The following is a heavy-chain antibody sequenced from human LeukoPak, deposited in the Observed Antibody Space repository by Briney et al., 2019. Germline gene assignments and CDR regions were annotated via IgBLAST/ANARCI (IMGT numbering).Heavy chain of an antibody. CDR2: INPNSAGT. CDR1: GYTFTGYY. D-gene: IGHD6-13*01. J-gene: IGHJ4*02. Sequence: ASVKVSCKASGYTFTGYYMHWVRQAPGQGLEWMGWINPNSAGTNYAQKFQGRVTMTRDTSISTAYMELSRLRSDDTAVYYCARLIPREYSSSWGGGYWGQGTLVTVSS. V-gene: IGHV1-2*02. CDR3: ARLIPREYSSSWGGGY.